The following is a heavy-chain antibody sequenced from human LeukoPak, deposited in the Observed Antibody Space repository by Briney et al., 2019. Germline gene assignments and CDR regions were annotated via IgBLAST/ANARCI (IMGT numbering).Heavy chain of an antibody. Sequence: ASVKVSCKASGYTFTSYGISWVRQAPGQELEWMGWISAYNGNTNYAQKLQGRVTMTTDTSTSTAYMELRSLRSDDTAVYYCARDYGPTHYYGSGTLLSPDYWGQGTLVTVSS. V-gene: IGHV1-18*01. J-gene: IGHJ4*02. CDR1: GYTFTSYG. CDR3: ARDYGPTHYYGSGTLLSPDY. CDR2: ISAYNGNT. D-gene: IGHD3-10*01.